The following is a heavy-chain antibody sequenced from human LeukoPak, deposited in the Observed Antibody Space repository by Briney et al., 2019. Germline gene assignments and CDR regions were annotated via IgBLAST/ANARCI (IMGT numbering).Heavy chain of an antibody. CDR3: ARGYGGNSGGFDI. J-gene: IGHJ3*02. CDR1: RFTFSSYG. D-gene: IGHD4-23*01. CDR2: IWYDGSNE. Sequence: PGGSLRLSCGASRFTFSSYGMHWVRQAPGKGLEWVAVIWYDGSNEYYADSVKGRFTISRDNSKNTVYLQMDSLRAEDTAVYYCARGYGGNSGGFDIWGQGTTVTVSS. V-gene: IGHV3-33*01.